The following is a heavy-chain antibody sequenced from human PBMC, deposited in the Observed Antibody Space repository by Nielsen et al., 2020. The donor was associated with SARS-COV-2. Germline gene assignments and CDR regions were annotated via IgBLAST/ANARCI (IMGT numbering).Heavy chain of an antibody. CDR3: ARDLAARRRFYGMDV. D-gene: IGHD6-6*01. Sequence: SETLSLTCTVSGGSISSYYWSWIRQPPGKGLEWIGYIYYSGSTNYNPSLKSRVTISVDTSKNQFSLKLSSVTAADTAVYYCARDLAARRRFYGMDVWGQGTTVTVSS. J-gene: IGHJ6*02. CDR2: IYYSGST. V-gene: IGHV4-59*01. CDR1: GGSISSYY.